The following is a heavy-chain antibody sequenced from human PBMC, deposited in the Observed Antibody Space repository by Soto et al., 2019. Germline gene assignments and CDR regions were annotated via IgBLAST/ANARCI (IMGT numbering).Heavy chain of an antibody. J-gene: IGHJ4*02. V-gene: IGHV1-2*04. CDR2: INPNSGGT. CDR1: GYTFTGYY. CDR3: ARASDLLWFGDRSPYYFDY. D-gene: IGHD3-10*01. Sequence: QVQLVQSGAEVKKPGASVKVSCKASGYTFTGYYMHWVRQAPGQGLEWMGWINPNSGGTNYAQKFQAWVTMTRDTSISTAYMELSRLRSDDTAVYYCARASDLLWFGDRSPYYFDYWGQGTLVTVSS.